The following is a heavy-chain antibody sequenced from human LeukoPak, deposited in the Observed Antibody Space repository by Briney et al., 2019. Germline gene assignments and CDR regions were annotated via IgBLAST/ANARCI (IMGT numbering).Heavy chain of an antibody. J-gene: IGHJ4*02. V-gene: IGHV4-34*01. CDR2: INHSGST. CDR1: GGSFSGYY. D-gene: IGHD3-10*01. Sequence: PSETLSLTCAVYGGSFSGYYWSWIRQPPGKGLEWIGEINHSGSTNYNPSLKSRVTISVDTSKNQFSLKLSSVTAADTAVYYCARGPGSGGYYRINAHYFDYWGQGTLVTVSS. CDR3: ARGPGSGGYYRINAHYFDY.